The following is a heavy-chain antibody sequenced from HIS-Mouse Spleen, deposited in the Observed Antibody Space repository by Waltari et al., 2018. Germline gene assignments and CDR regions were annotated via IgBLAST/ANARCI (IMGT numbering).Heavy chain of an antibody. V-gene: IGHV3-30*18. CDR1: GFTFSSYG. Sequence: QVQLVESGGGVVQPGRSLRLSCAASGFTFSSYGMHWVRQATGKGLEWVAVISYDGSNKYYADSVKGRFTISRDNSKNTLYLQMNSLRAEDTAVYYCAKVNSGSYYFDYWGQGTLVTVSS. D-gene: IGHD1-26*01. CDR3: AKVNSGSYYFDY. CDR2: ISYDGSNK. J-gene: IGHJ4*02.